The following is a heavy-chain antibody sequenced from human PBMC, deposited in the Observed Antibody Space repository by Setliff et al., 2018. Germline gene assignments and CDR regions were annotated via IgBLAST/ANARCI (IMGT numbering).Heavy chain of an antibody. CDR2: INPSSGRT. CDR3: ARDVFPYNYEGAFDI. J-gene: IGHJ3*02. CDR1: GYTFTSHY. V-gene: IGHV1-46*01. D-gene: IGHD3-22*01. Sequence: ASVKVSCKASGYTFTSHYMHWVRPAPGLGLEWMGTINPSSGRTSYAQKFQGRVTMTRDTSTSAVYMDMSSLRSEDTAVYYCARDVFPYNYEGAFDIWGQGTRVTVS.